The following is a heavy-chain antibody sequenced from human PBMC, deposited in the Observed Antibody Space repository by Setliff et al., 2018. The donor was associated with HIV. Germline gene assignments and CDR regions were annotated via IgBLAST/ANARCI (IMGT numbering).Heavy chain of an antibody. CDR3: ARHFPSISLFFGDPGPFDR. V-gene: IGHV4-39*01. CDR1: GGSISSSSYY. Sequence: PSETLSLTCTVSGGSISSSSYYWGWIRQPPGKGLEWIGSIFNDGRTYYNPSLKSRVTIPMDTSTNQFSLKLTSVTAADTAVYLCARHFPSISLFFGDPGPFDRWGQGALVTVSS. J-gene: IGHJ4*02. CDR2: IFNDGRT. D-gene: IGHD3-10*01.